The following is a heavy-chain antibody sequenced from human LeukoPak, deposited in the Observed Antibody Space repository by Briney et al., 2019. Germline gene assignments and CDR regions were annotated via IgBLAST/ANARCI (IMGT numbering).Heavy chain of an antibody. J-gene: IGHJ4*02. D-gene: IGHD5-18*01. CDR3: ARDRAYSSFDY. V-gene: IGHV3-7*01. Sequence: GGSLRLSCAASGFTVDDSWMNWVRQAPGKGLEWVASINPDDSAKYYVDSVRGRFTISRDNAKNSLYLQMSSLRAEDTAVYYCARDRAYSSFDYWGQGTLVTVSS. CDR2: INPDDSAK. CDR1: GFTVDDSW.